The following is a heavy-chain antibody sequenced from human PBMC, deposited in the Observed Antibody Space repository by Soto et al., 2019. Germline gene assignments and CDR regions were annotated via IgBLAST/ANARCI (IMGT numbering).Heavy chain of an antibody. CDR3: AKDSYDYIWGSYRLRYFDL. Sequence: EVQLLESGGGLVQPGGSLRLSCAASGFTFSSYAMSWVRQAPGKGPEWVSAISGSGGSTYYADSVKGRFTISRDNSKNTLYLQMNSLRAEDTAVYYCAKDSYDYIWGSYRLRYFDLWGRGTLVTVSS. V-gene: IGHV3-23*01. J-gene: IGHJ2*01. CDR1: GFTFSSYA. D-gene: IGHD3-16*02. CDR2: ISGSGGST.